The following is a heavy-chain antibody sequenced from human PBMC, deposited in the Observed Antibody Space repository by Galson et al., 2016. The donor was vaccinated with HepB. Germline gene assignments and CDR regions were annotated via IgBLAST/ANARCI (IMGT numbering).Heavy chain of an antibody. D-gene: IGHD3-3*02. CDR3: AGLVSVAFGLDY. J-gene: IGHJ4*02. CDR2: ITSVSTHT. V-gene: IGHV3-21*01. CDR1: GFSFDYHT. Sequence: SLRLSCAASGFSFDYHTMHWVRQSPGKAPEWVSAITSVSTHTYYADSVRGRFTISRDNAKNSLSLQMTSLKVEGTAIYYCAGLVSVAFGLDYWGPGTLVTVSS.